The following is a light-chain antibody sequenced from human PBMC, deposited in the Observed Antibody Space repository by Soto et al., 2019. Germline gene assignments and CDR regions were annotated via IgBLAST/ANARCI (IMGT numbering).Light chain of an antibody. J-gene: IGLJ1*01. V-gene: IGLV1-44*01. Sequence: HSVLSQPPSASGTPGQRVAISCSGSSSNIGRNTVNWYQQFPGTAPKLLIYSNDQRPSGVPDRFSASKSGTSASLAISGLQSEDEADYYCAAWDDSLNGSVFGTGTKVTVL. CDR2: SND. CDR3: AAWDDSLNGSV. CDR1: SSNIGRNT.